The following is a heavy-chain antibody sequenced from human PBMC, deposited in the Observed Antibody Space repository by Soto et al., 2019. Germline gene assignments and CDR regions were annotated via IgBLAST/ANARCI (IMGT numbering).Heavy chain of an antibody. Sequence: GGSLGLSCTSSGFTFGYYAMSWVRQAPGKGLEWVGFIRSEAYGGTTEYAASVKDRFTISRDDGKSVAYLQMNSLKTEDTAVYYCARAPDKYSSSSLLGDWGPGTLVTVSS. CDR1: GFTFGYYA. CDR3: ARAPDKYSSSSLLGD. J-gene: IGHJ4*02. D-gene: IGHD6-6*01. V-gene: IGHV3-49*04. CDR2: IRSEAYGGTT.